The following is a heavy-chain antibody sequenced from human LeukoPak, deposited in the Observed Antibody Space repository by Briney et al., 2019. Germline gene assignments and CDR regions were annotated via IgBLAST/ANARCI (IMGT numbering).Heavy chain of an antibody. CDR1: GFTFSTYW. CDR3: ARGRPWAAFDI. Sequence: GGSLRLSCAASGFTFSTYWMHWVRQGPGKGLVWVSRINADGSATSHADSVKGRFTISRDNANNALYLQMNSLRAEDTAVYYCARGRPWAAFDIWGQGTMVTVPS. CDR2: INADGSAT. D-gene: IGHD1-26*01. V-gene: IGHV3-74*01. J-gene: IGHJ3*02.